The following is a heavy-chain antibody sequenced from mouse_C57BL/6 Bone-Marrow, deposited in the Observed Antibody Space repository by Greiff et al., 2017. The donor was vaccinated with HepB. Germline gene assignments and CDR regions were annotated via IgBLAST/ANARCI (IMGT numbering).Heavy chain of an antibody. J-gene: IGHJ2*01. CDR1: GYTFTSYG. CDR3: ALVATPRY. CDR2: IYPSSGNT. Sequence: QVQLQQSGAELARPGASVKLSCQASGYTFTSYGISWVNQRPGQGLEWIGEIYPSSGNTYYNENLKDKATLTADKSSSTAYMELRSLTSEDSAVYFCALVATPRYWGQGTTLTVSS. D-gene: IGHD1-1*01. V-gene: IGHV1-81*01.